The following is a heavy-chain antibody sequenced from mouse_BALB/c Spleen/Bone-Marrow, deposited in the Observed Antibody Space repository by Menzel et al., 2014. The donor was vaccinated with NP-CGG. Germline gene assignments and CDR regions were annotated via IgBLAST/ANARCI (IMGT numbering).Heavy chain of an antibody. Sequence: LKDSGSELVRPGASAKLSCKASGYAFINYWIHWVKQRPGQGLEWIGNFYPGSGTTNYDEKFKTKATLTVDTFSSTAYMQLSSLTSEDSAVYYCTKGNYFFDYWGQGTTLTVSS. V-gene: IGHV1S22*01. CDR2: FYPGSGTT. CDR3: TKGNYFFDY. D-gene: IGHD2-1*01. J-gene: IGHJ2*01. CDR1: GYAFINYW.